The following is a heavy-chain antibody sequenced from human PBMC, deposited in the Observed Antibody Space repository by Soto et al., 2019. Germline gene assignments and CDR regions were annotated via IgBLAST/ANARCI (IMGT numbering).Heavy chain of an antibody. V-gene: IGHV4-39*01. Sequence: SETLSLTSTVSGRYISSSSYYWGWIRQPPGKGLWWSGSIYYSGITYNKPALRRRVTITVDTSKIQFSLTLSSVTDEDTTVYYCASLVSRSTLLVNYYGMDVWGQWSTVIVS. CDR3: ASLVSRSTLLVNYYGMDV. D-gene: IGHD3-16*01. CDR2: IYYSGIT. CDR1: GRYISSSSYY. J-gene: IGHJ6*02.